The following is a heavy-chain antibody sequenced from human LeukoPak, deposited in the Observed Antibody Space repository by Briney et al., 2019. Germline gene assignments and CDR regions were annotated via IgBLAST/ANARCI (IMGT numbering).Heavy chain of an antibody. CDR1: GFTVNNYA. CDR2: TVYDGSTK. V-gene: IGHV3-30-3*01. Sequence: GGSLRLSCAASGFTVNNYAIHWVRQAPGKGLEWVAVTVYDGSTKYYGESVRGRFTISRDNSKNRVHLQMDRLRPEDTAVYFCARVWAATDYYYYGMAVWGQGTTVTVSS. D-gene: IGHD6-25*01. J-gene: IGHJ6*02. CDR3: ARVWAATDYYYYGMAV.